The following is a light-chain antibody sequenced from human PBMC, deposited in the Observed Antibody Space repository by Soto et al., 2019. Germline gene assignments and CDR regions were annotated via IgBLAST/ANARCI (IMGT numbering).Light chain of an antibody. Sequence: QLVLTQPPSVSEAPRQRVTISCSGSSSNIGNNAVNWYQQLPGKAPKLLIYYDDLLPSGVSDRFSGSKSGTSASLAISGLHSEDEADYYCAARDDSLNGVAFGGGTQLTVL. CDR1: SSNIGNNA. V-gene: IGLV1-36*01. CDR3: AARDDSLNGVA. J-gene: IGLJ2*01. CDR2: YDD.